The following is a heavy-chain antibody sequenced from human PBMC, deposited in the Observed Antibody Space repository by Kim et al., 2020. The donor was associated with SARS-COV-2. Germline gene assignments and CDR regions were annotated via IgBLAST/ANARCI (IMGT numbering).Heavy chain of an antibody. D-gene: IGHD1-26*01. CDR1: GFTFSSYG. Sequence: GGSLRLSCAASGFTFSSYGMHWVRQAPGKGLEWVAVIWYDGSNKYYADSVKGRFTISRDNSKNTLYLQMNSLRAEDTAVYYCARDARGCSGSYCHSGYGMDVWGQGTTVTVSS. V-gene: IGHV3-33*01. CDR2: IWYDGSNK. CDR3: ARDARGCSGSYCHSGYGMDV. J-gene: IGHJ6*02.